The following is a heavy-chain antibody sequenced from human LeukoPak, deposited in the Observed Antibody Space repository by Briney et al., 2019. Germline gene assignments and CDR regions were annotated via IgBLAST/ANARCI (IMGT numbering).Heavy chain of an antibody. CDR2: IYYTGST. D-gene: IGHD3-10*01. Sequence: PSETLSLTCTVSGGSISSYYWSWIRQPPGKGLEWIGYIYYTGSTNYNPSLRSRVTISVDTSKNRISLKLGSVTAADTAVYYCARGPPLTMVRGIVGMDVWGQGTTVTVSS. V-gene: IGHV4-59*08. CDR1: GGSISSYY. CDR3: ARGPPLTMVRGIVGMDV. J-gene: IGHJ6*02.